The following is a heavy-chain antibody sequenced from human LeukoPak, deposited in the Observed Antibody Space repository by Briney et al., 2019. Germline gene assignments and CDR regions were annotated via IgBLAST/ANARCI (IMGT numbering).Heavy chain of an antibody. CDR1: GGSFSGYY. J-gene: IGHJ3*02. V-gene: IGHV4-34*01. Sequence: SETLSLTCAVYGGSFSGYYWSWIRQPPGKGLEWIGEINHSGSTYYNPSLKSRVTISVDRSKNQFSLKLSSVTAADTAVYYCARVGVGDRDAFDIWGQGTMVTVSS. D-gene: IGHD4-17*01. CDR3: ARVGVGDRDAFDI. CDR2: INHSGST.